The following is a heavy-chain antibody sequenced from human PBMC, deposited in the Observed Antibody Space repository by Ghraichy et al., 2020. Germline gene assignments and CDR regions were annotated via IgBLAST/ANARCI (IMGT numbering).Heavy chain of an antibody. J-gene: IGHJ4*02. CDR2: IYVDGRA. D-gene: IGHD4-11*01. CDR1: GFTVNSKY. CDR3: ARSVYSVMIGYFDV. V-gene: IGHV3-66*01. Sequence: GGSLRLSCVVSGFTVNSKYISWVRQAPGKGLEWVSIIYVDGRAHYSDSVRGRFSISRDNSRNVVYLQMNSLRAEDTAVYFCARSVYSVMIGYFDVWGQGSLVTVAS.